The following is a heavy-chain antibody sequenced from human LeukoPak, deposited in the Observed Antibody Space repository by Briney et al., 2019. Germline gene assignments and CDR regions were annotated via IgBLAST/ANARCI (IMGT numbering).Heavy chain of an antibody. D-gene: IGHD4-17*01. Sequence: ASVKVSCKVSGYTLTELSMHWVRQAPGKGLEWMGGFDPEDGETIYAQKSQGRVTMTEDTSTDTAYMELSSLRSEDTAVYYCATARDMTTVTTIFDYWGQGTLVTVSS. CDR2: FDPEDGET. CDR3: ATARDMTTVTTIFDY. V-gene: IGHV1-24*01. CDR1: GYTLTELS. J-gene: IGHJ4*02.